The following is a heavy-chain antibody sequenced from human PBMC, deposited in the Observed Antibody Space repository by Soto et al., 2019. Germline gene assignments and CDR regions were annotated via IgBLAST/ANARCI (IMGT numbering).Heavy chain of an antibody. V-gene: IGHV3-23*01. J-gene: IGHJ6*02. D-gene: IGHD1-26*01. CDR3: AKYTSGNSYFYGMDV. Sequence: GGSLRLSCAATGFSFSSYAMTWVRQTAGKGLEWVSAISGGGGGTYYADFVKGRFTISRDNSKNTLYLQMNSLRAEDTALYYCAKYTSGNSYFYGMDVWGQGTTVTVPS. CDR1: GFSFSSYA. CDR2: ISGGGGGT.